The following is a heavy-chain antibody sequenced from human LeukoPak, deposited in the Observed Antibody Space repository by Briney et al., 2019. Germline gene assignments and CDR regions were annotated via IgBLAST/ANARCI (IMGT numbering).Heavy chain of an antibody. CDR1: GYTFTSYY. J-gene: IGHJ4*02. CDR3: ARTSHYVDIAATIPYGIYYFDY. D-gene: IGHD5-12*01. Sequence: ASVKVSCKASGYTFTSYYMHWVRQAPGQGLEWMGIINPSGGSTSYAQKFQGRVTMTTDTSTSTAYMELRSLRSDDTAVYYCARTSHYVDIAATIPYGIYYFDYWGQGTLVTVSS. V-gene: IGHV1-46*01. CDR2: INPSGGST.